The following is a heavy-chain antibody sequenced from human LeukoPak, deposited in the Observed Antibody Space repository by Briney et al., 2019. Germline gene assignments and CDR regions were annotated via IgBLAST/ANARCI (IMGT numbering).Heavy chain of an antibody. CDR2: IHTSGDT. Sequence: GGSLRLSCSASGFTFSTYWMSWVRQAPGKGLEWVSAIHTSGDTCYADSVKGRFTISRDTSKNTLYLQINSLRVEDTAVYYCIVFGDSNHWGQGTLVTVSS. J-gene: IGHJ5*02. D-gene: IGHD4-17*01. CDR1: GFTFSTYW. CDR3: IVFGDSNH. V-gene: IGHV3-53*01.